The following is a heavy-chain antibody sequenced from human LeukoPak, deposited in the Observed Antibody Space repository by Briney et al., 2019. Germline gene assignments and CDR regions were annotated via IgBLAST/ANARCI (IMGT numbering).Heavy chain of an antibody. Sequence: GSLRLSCVASGVTFSTYAMSWVRQAPGKGLEWVSVISSSGSSTYYADSVKGRFTISRDNLTNTLYLQMNSLRADDTAGYYCAKDQTWESPHYFDKWGQGILVTVSS. J-gene: IGHJ4*02. V-gene: IGHV3-23*01. CDR1: GVTFSTYA. CDR2: ISSSGSST. D-gene: IGHD1-26*01. CDR3: AKDQTWESPHYFDK.